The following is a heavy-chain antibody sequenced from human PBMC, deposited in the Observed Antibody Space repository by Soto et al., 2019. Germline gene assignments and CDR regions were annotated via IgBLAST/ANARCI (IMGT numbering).Heavy chain of an antibody. D-gene: IGHD3-3*01. CDR3: ARGQRITIFGVVITRWFDP. J-gene: IGHJ5*02. CDR2: MNPNSGNT. Sequence: ASVKVSCKASGYTFTSYDINWVRQATGQGLEWMGWMNPNSGNTGYAQKFQGRVTMTRNTSISTAYMELSSLRSEDTAVYYCARGQRITIFGVVITRWFDPWGQGTLVTVSS. V-gene: IGHV1-8*01. CDR1: GYTFTSYD.